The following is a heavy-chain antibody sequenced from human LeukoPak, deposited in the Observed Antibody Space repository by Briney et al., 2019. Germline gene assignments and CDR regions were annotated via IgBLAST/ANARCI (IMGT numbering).Heavy chain of an antibody. Sequence: SETLSHTCTVSGGSIRSHCWSWVRQPPGKGLEWIGYIYFSGSTNYNPSLKSRVTISMGTSENQFSLKLSSVTAADTAVYYCARGAAPHYSDYWGQGTLVTVSS. CDR3: ARGAAPHYSDY. CDR2: IYFSGST. J-gene: IGHJ4*02. D-gene: IGHD6-6*01. CDR1: GGSIRSHC. V-gene: IGHV4-59*11.